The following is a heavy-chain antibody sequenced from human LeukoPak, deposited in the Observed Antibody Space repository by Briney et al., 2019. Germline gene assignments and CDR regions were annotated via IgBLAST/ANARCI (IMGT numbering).Heavy chain of an antibody. CDR3: ARDPPYYYDSSGYYCPFDY. J-gene: IGHJ4*02. CDR1: GYTFTGYY. D-gene: IGHD3-22*01. CDR2: INPNSGGT. V-gene: IGHV1-2*06. Sequence: ASVKVSCKASGYTFTGYYMHWVRQAPGQGLEWMGRINPNSGGTNYAQKFQGRVTMTRDTSISTAYMELSRLRSDDTAVYYCARDPPYYYDSSGYYCPFDYWGQGTLVTVSS.